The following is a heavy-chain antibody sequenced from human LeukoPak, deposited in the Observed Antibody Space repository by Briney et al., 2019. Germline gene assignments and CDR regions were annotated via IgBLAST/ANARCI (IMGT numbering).Heavy chain of an antibody. CDR2: ISGSGSYI. V-gene: IGHV3-21*01. Sequence: PGGSLRLSCAASGFTFSTYSMSWVRQAPGKGLEWVSSISGSGSYIYYADSVKGRFTISRDNAKNSLYLQMNSLRAEDTAVYYCARARPGGYYDSSGYYYGPLDYWGQGTLVTVSS. CDR3: ARARPGGYYDSSGYYYGPLDY. D-gene: IGHD3-22*01. J-gene: IGHJ4*02. CDR1: GFTFSTYS.